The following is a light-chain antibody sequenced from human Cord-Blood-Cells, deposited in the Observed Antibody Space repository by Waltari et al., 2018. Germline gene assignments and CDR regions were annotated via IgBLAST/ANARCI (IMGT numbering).Light chain of an antibody. CDR1: SSDVGSYNL. CDR2: EGS. CDR3: CSYAGSSTCV. V-gene: IGLV2-23*01. Sequence: QSALTQPASVSGSPGQSITIPCTGTSSDVGSYNLVSWYQQHPGKAPKLMIYEGSKRPSGVSNRFSGSKSGNTASLTISGLQAEDEADYYCCSYAGSSTCVFGGGIQLTVL. J-gene: IGLJ3*02.